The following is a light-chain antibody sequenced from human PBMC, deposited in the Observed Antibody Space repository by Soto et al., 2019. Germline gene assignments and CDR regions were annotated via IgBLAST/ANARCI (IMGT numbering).Light chain of an antibody. V-gene: IGKV3-11*01. J-gene: IGKJ5*01. Sequence: ETVLTQSPATLSLSPGAGAPLSCRASESVGSFLAWYRQKPGQAPRLLIFDASNRATGIPVRFSGSGSGTDFTLTISSLEPEDFAVYYCQQRSSWPPTFGQGTRLEIK. CDR2: DAS. CDR1: ESVGSF. CDR3: QQRSSWPPT.